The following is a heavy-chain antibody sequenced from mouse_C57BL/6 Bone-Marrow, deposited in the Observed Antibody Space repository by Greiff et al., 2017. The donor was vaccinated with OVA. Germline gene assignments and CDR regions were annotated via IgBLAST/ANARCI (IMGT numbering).Heavy chain of an antibody. CDR3: GGRGGDWDFEV. Sequence: ESGAELVRPGASVKLSCKASGYTFTDYYINWVKQRPGQGLEWIARIYPGSGNTYYNEKFKGKATLTAEKSSSTAYMQLSSLTSEDSAVDFCGGRGGDWDFEVWGTGTGVTVTS. V-gene: IGHV1-76*01. CDR1: GYTFTDYY. J-gene: IGHJ1*03. CDR2: IYPGSGNT.